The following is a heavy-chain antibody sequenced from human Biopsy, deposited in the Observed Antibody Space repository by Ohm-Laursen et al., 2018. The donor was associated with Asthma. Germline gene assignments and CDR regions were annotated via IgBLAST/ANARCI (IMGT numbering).Heavy chain of an antibody. Sequence: SLRLSCTASGFTFSSYAMSWVRQAPGKGLEWVSGISASTYDADSVKGRFTISRDNSKNTLYLQMNSLGAEDTAVYYCAKFDGHYYYYGMDVWGQGTTVTVSS. CDR2: ISAST. CDR1: GFTFSSYA. V-gene: IGHV3-23*01. J-gene: IGHJ6*02. D-gene: IGHD4-17*01. CDR3: AKFDGHYYYYGMDV.